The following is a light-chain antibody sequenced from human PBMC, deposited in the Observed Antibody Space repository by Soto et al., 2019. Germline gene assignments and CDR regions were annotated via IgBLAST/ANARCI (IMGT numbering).Light chain of an antibody. V-gene: IGKV1-27*01. CDR3: QQYHRYST. J-gene: IGKJ1*01. CDR1: QGISNY. CDR2: AAS. Sequence: DIQMTQSPSSLSASVGDRVTITCRASQGISNYLAWYQQKPGKVPKLLIYAASTLQSGVPSRFSGSGSGTDFTLTISSLESDDFATYYCQQYHRYSTFGQGTKVDIK.